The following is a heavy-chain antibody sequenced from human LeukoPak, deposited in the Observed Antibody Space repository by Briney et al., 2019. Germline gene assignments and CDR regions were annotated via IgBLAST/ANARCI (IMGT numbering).Heavy chain of an antibody. Sequence: SETLSLTCTVSGGSISSYYWSWIRQPPGKGLEWIGYIYYSGSTNYNPSLKSRVTISVDTSKNQFSLKLSSVTAADTAVYYCARDAPGETPSSYYYYYMDVWGKGTTVTVSS. J-gene: IGHJ6*03. V-gene: IGHV4-59*01. CDR1: GGSISSYY. D-gene: IGHD3-10*01. CDR3: ARDAPGETPSSYYYYYMDV. CDR2: IYYSGST.